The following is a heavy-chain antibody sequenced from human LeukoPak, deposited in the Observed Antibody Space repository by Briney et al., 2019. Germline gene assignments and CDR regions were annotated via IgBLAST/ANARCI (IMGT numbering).Heavy chain of an antibody. J-gene: IGHJ5*02. D-gene: IGHD6-19*01. CDR2: ISGSGGST. CDR3: ASTYLRGSGWYRDWFDP. Sequence: GGSLRLSCAASGFIFNSYGMSWVRQAPGKGLEWVSAISGSGGSTYYADSVKGRFTISRDNSKNTPYLQMNSLRAEDTAVYYCASTYLRGSGWYRDWFDPWGQGTLVTVSS. CDR1: GFIFNSYG. V-gene: IGHV3-23*01.